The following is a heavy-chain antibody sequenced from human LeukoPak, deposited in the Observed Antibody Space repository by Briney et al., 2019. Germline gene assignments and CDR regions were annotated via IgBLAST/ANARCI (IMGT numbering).Heavy chain of an antibody. CDR1: GFTFSSYA. D-gene: IGHD6-13*01. J-gene: IGHJ3*02. CDR2: ISGSGGNT. CDR3: AKAVGVAAGTLVAFDI. V-gene: IGHV3-23*01. Sequence: PGGSLRLSCAASGFTFSSYAMTWVRQAPGKGLEWVSVISGSGGNTYYADSVRGRFTISRDNSKNTLYLQMNSLRAADTALYYCAKAVGVAAGTLVAFDIWGQGTMVTVSS.